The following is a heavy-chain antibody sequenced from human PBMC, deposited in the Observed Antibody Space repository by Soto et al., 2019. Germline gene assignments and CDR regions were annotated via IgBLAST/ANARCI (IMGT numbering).Heavy chain of an antibody. D-gene: IGHD6-19*01. V-gene: IGHV1-69*01. CDR2: IIPIFGTA. CDR1: GGTFSSYA. CDR3: ARGYPGGIAVGEVSYYSYGMDV. Sequence: QVQLVQSGAEVKKPGSSVKVSCKASGGTFSSYAIRWVRQAPVQGLEWMGGIIPIFGTAHYAQKFQGRVTITADESTSTAYMELSSLRSEDTAVYYCARGYPGGIAVGEVSYYSYGMDVWGQGTTVTVSS. J-gene: IGHJ6*02.